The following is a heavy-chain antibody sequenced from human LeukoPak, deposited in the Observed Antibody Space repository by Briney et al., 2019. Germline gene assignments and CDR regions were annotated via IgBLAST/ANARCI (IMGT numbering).Heavy chain of an antibody. CDR2: IKQDGSEK. CDR1: GFTFSSYW. V-gene: IGHV3-7*01. Sequence: GGSLRLSCAASGFTFSSYWVSWVRQAPGKGLEWVANIKQDGSEKYYVDSVKGRFTISRDNAKNSLYLQMNSLRAEDTAVYYCARDLFYTYYYDSSGYLYWGQGTLVTVSS. D-gene: IGHD3-22*01. J-gene: IGHJ4*02. CDR3: ARDLFYTYYYDSSGYLY.